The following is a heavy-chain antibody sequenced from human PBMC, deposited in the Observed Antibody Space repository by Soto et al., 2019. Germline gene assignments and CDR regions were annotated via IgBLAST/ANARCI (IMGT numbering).Heavy chain of an antibody. CDR1: GGTFSRNT. J-gene: IGHJ4*02. CDR3: ARQFDSDTTGYYYAY. V-gene: IGHV1-69*13. D-gene: IGHD3-22*01. Sequence: SVKVSCKASGGTFSRNTSSWVRQAPGQGLEWMGVIMPIFGSAHYAQKFQGRVTITADENTRTVYMELSRLRSEDTAVYYCARQFDSDTTGYYYAYWGQGTLVTVSS. CDR2: IMPIFGSA.